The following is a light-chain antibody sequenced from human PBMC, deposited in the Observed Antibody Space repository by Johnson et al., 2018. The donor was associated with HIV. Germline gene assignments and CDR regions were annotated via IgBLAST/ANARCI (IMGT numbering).Light chain of an antibody. CDR2: DNN. CDR1: SYNIGNNY. Sequence: QSVLTQPPSVSAAPGQKVTISCSGSSYNIGNNYVSWYQQLPGTAPKLLIYDNNKRPSGIPDRFSGSKSGPSATLGITGLQTGDEADYYCGTWDSSLSAYVFGTGTRVTVL. CDR3: GTWDSSLSAYV. J-gene: IGLJ1*01. V-gene: IGLV1-51*01.